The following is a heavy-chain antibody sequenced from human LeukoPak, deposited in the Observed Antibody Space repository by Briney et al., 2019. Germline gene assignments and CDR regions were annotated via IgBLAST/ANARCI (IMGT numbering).Heavy chain of an antibody. D-gene: IGHD6-19*01. CDR1: GFTFSSYA. Sequence: QPGGSLRLSCAASGFTFSSYAMHWVRQAPGKGLEWVSAISGSGGSTYYADSVKGRFTISRDNSKNTLYLQMNSLRAEDTAVYYCAKVFLPRARLGGLVRYFDYWGQGTLVTVSS. J-gene: IGHJ4*02. CDR2: ISGSGGST. V-gene: IGHV3-23*01. CDR3: AKVFLPRARLGGLVRYFDY.